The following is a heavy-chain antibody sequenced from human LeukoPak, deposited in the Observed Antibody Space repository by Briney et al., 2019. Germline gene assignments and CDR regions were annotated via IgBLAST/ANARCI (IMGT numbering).Heavy chain of an antibody. CDR2: IIPIFGTA. CDR3: ASGYSSSSGYYPDYYYYGMDV. Sequence: SVKVSCKASGGTFSSYAISWVRQAPGQGLEWMGGIIPIFGTANYAQKFQGRVTITADESTSTAYMELSSLRSEDTAVYYCASGYSSSSGYYPDYYYYGMDVWGQGTTVTVSS. J-gene: IGHJ6*02. D-gene: IGHD3-22*01. CDR1: GGTFSSYA. V-gene: IGHV1-69*13.